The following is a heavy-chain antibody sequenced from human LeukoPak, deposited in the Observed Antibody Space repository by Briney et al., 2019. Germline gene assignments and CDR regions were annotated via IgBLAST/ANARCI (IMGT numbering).Heavy chain of an antibody. CDR1: GFTFRGSA. CDR2: ISWDGAVI. V-gene: IGHV3-30*18. J-gene: IGHJ4*02. D-gene: IGHD2-8*02. Sequence: GGSLRPSCVTSGFTFRGSAMHWVRQAPGRGLEWIAFISWDGAVIYYADSVKGRFTISRDTSKRTVSLQVDSLRAEDTAVYYCAKDLETKYCIDYWGQGALVTVSS. CDR3: AKDLETKYCIDY.